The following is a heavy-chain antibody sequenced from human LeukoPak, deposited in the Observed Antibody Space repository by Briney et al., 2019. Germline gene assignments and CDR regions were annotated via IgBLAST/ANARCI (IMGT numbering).Heavy chain of an antibody. Sequence: GRSLRLSCAASEFTFSSYSMNWVRQAPGKGLEWVSSISSSSSYIYYADSVKGRFTISRDNAKNSLYLQMNSLRAEDTAVYYCARDNAWEPGAFDIWGQGTMVTVSS. D-gene: IGHD1-26*01. CDR3: ARDNAWEPGAFDI. CDR2: ISSSSSYI. J-gene: IGHJ3*02. CDR1: EFTFSSYS. V-gene: IGHV3-21*01.